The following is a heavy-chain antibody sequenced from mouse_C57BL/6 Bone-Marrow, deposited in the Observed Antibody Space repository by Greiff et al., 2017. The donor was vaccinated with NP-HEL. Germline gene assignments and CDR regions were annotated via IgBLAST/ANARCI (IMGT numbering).Heavy chain of an antibody. CDR2: IYPGAGDT. V-gene: IGHV1-82*01. D-gene: IGHD2-4*01. CDR1: GYAFSSSW. Sequence: VQLQQSGPELVKPGASVKISCKASGYAFSSSWMNWVKQRPGKGLEWIGRIYPGAGDTNYNGKFKGKATLTADKSSSTAYMQLSSLTSEDSAVYFCARGGNDYDPYYAMDYWGQGTSVTVSS. J-gene: IGHJ4*01. CDR3: ARGGNDYDPYYAMDY.